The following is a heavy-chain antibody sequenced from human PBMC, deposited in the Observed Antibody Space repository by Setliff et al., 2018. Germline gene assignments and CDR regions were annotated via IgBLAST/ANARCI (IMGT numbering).Heavy chain of an antibody. J-gene: IGHJ3*01. D-gene: IGHD4-17*01. CDR1: GGSISSGGYY. Sequence: PSETLSLTCTVSGGSISSGGYYWSWIRQPAGKGLEWIGRIYTSGSTNYNPSLKSRVMISVDTSKNQFSLKLTSVSAADTAVYYCARSPPYGGHRVFDLWGQGTMVTVSS. CDR2: IYTSGST. CDR3: ARSPPYGGHRVFDL. V-gene: IGHV4-61*02.